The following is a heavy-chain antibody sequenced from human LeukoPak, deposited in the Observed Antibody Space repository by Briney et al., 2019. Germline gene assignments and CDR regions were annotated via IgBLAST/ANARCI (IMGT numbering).Heavy chain of an antibody. CDR2: INYSGST. CDR3: ARGIRWSDAFDI. CDR1: GGSISSSSYY. Sequence: SETLSLTCTVSGGSISSSSYYWGWIRQPPGKGLEWIGSINYSGSTYYNPSLRSRVTISVDTSKTQFSLKLTSVTAADTAVYYCARGIRWSDAFDIWGQGTMVTVSS. D-gene: IGHD4-23*01. J-gene: IGHJ3*02. V-gene: IGHV4-39*01.